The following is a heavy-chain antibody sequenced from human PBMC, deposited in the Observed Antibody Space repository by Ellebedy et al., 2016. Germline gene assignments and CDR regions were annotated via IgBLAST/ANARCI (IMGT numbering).Heavy chain of an antibody. Sequence: SETLSLXXTVSGDSISSSSHYWGWIRQPPGKGLEWIGTLYFTGSTYPNAPLKSRVTISGDMSKNQFSLKLTSVTAADTAIYYCARSGDNYDYMDVWGKGTTVAVSS. D-gene: IGHD1-14*01. CDR3: ARSGDNYDYMDV. CDR1: GDSISSSSHY. CDR2: LYFTGST. J-gene: IGHJ6*03. V-gene: IGHV4-39*01.